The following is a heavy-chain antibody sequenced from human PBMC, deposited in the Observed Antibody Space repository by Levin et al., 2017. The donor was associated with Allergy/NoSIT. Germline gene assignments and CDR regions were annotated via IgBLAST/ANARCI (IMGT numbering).Heavy chain of an antibody. CDR1: GFTFSSYA. Sequence: LSLTCAASGFTFSSYAMSWVRQAPGKGLEWVSAISGSGGNTFYADSVKGRFTISRDNSKNTLYLQMNSLGVEDTAIYYCAKQLGYCSDGSCYFDHWGQGTLVPVSS. CDR2: ISGSGGNT. CDR3: AKQLGYCSDGSCYFDH. J-gene: IGHJ4*02. V-gene: IGHV3-23*01. D-gene: IGHD2-15*01.